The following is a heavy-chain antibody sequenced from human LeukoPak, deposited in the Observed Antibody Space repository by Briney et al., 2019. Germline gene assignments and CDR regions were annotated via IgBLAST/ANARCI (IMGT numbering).Heavy chain of an antibody. CDR2: IHYSGST. CDR1: GSMYNYY. CDR3: ARHISSGGTYAHFDY. V-gene: IGHV4-59*08. Sequence: SETLSLTCTVSGSMYNYYWSWIRQPPGKGLEWIGYIHYSGSTNYNPSLKSRVTLSLDTSKNQVSLKLNSVTAADTAVYYCARHISSGGTYAHFDYWGQGTLVTVSS. D-gene: IGHD1-26*01. J-gene: IGHJ4*02.